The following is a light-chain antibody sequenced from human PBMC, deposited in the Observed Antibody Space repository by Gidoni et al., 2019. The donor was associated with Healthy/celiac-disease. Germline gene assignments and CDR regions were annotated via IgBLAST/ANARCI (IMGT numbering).Light chain of an antibody. CDR2: DAS. CDR3: QRYDNLPIT. J-gene: IGKJ5*01. Sequence: DIQMTQSPSSLSASVGDRVTITRQASQDISNYLNWYQQKPGKAPKLLIYDASNLETGVPSRFSGSGSVTDFTFTISSLQPEDIATYYCQRYDNLPITFGQGTRLEIK. CDR1: QDISNY. V-gene: IGKV1-33*01.